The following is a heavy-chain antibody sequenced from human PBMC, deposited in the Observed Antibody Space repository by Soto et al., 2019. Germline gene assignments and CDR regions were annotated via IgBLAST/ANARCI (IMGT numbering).Heavy chain of an antibody. D-gene: IGHD6-13*01. CDR1: GFSLSTSGVG. CDR3: AHNKGSSWYQGDYFDY. J-gene: IGHJ4*02. V-gene: IGHV2-5*02. Sequence: QITLKESGPTLVKPTQTLTLTCTFSGFSLSTSGVGVGWIRQPPGKALEWLALIYWDDDKRYSPSLKSRLTITKDTSKNQVVLTMTNMDPVDTATYYCAHNKGSSWYQGDYFDYWGQGTLVTVSS. CDR2: IYWDDDK.